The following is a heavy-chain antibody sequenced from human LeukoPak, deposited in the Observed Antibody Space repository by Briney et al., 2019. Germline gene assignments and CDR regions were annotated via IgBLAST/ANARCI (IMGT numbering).Heavy chain of an antibody. V-gene: IGHV7-4-1*02. CDR1: GYTLTSYA. D-gene: IGHD2-2*02. J-gene: IGHJ5*02. Sequence: ASVTVSCLASGYTLTSYAMNWVRQAPGQRLEWLGWINTNTGKPTYAQGFTGRFVFSLDTSVSTAYLQISSLKAEVAAVYYCARDRIVVVPAAIVSGFDPWGQGTLVTVSS. CDR3: ARDRIVVVPAAIVSGFDP. CDR2: INTNTGKP.